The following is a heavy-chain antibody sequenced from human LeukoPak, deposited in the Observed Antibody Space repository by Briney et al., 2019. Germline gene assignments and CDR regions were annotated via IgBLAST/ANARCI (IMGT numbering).Heavy chain of an antibody. CDR3: AKRASYGDSYYFDY. D-gene: IGHD4-17*01. J-gene: IGHJ4*02. V-gene: IGHV3-21*04. CDR1: GFTFSSYS. Sequence: GGSLRLSCAASGFTFSSYSMNWVRQAPGKGLEWVSSISSSSSYIYYADSVKGRFTISRDNSKKTLYLQMNSLRAEDTAVYYCAKRASYGDSYYFDYWGQGTLVTVSS. CDR2: ISSSSSYI.